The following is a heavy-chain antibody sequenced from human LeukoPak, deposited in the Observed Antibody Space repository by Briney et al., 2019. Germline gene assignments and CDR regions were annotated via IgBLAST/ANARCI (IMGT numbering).Heavy chain of an antibody. J-gene: IGHJ4*02. Sequence: GGSLRLSCSASGFTFSKYAMHWVRQAPGKGLEYVSGISSYGGSTDYVDSVKGRFTISRDNSKNTVYLQMNSLRVEDTAVYYCARGDGVYVYWGQGTLVTVSS. V-gene: IGHV3-64*04. CDR3: ARGDGVYVY. CDR2: ISSYGGST. CDR1: GFTFSKYA. D-gene: IGHD5/OR15-5a*01.